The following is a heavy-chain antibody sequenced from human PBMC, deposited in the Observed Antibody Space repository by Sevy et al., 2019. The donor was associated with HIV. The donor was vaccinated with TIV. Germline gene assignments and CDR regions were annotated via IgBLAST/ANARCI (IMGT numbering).Heavy chain of an antibody. D-gene: IGHD6-19*01. V-gene: IGHV3-9*01. J-gene: IGHJ4*02. CDR3: AKDGQWLVESFFDY. CDR1: GFTFDGYA. CDR2: ISWNSGSI. Sequence: GGSLRLSCAASGFTFDGYAMHWVRQAPGKGLEWVSGISWNSGSIGYADSVKGRFTISRDNAKNSLYLQMNSLRAEDTALYYCAKDGQWLVESFFDYWGQGTLVTVSS.